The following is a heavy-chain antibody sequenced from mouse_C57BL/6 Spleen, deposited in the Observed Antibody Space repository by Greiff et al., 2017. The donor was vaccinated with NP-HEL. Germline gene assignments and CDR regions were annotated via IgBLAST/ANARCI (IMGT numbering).Heavy chain of an antibody. CDR1: GYTFTSYW. D-gene: IGHD1-1*01. Sequence: VPLQQSGAELVKPGASVTLSCKASGYTFTSYWMHWVKQRPGPGLEWIGMIHPTSGSTNYNEKFKSKATLTVDKSSSTAYMQLSSLTSEDSAVYYCARGDYYGSSSYYFDYWGQGTTLTVSS. CDR3: ARGDYYGSSSYYFDY. V-gene: IGHV1-64*01. CDR2: IHPTSGST. J-gene: IGHJ2*01.